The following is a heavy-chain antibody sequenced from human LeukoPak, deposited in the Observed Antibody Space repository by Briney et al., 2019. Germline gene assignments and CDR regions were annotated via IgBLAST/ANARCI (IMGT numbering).Heavy chain of an antibody. CDR3: ARGGWYQDY. CDR1: GGSISSSSHY. J-gene: IGHJ4*02. D-gene: IGHD6-19*01. CDR2: IYYSGSS. V-gene: IGHV4-39*01. Sequence: PSETLSLTCTVSGGSISSSSHYWGWIRQPPGKGLEWIGNIYYSGSSYYNPSLKSRVTISVDTSKKQFSLKLSSVTAADTAVYYCARGGWYQDYWGQGTLVTVSS.